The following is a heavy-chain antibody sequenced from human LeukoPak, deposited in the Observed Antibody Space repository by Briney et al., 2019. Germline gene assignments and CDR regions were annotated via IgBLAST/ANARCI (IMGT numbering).Heavy chain of an antibody. CDR3: ARDADIVVVVAVPFDP. D-gene: IGHD2-15*01. CDR2: ISAYNGNT. CDR1: GYTFTSYG. V-gene: IGHV1-18*01. J-gene: IGHJ5*02. Sequence: ASVKVSCKASGYTFTSYGISWVRQAPGQGLEWMGWISAYNGNTNYAQKLQGRVTMTTDTSTSTAYMEPRSLRSDDTAVYYCARDADIVVVVAVPFDPWGQGTLVTVSS.